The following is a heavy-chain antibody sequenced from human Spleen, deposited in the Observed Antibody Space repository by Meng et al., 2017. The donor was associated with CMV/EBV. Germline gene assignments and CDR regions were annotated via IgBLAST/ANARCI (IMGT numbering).Heavy chain of an antibody. CDR1: GFTFRSYG. V-gene: IGHV3-30*02. D-gene: IGHD2-2*01. CDR2: IQYDGSHK. Sequence: GESLKISCAASGFTFRSYGMHWVRQAPGKGLEWVAFIQYDGSHKYYADSVKGRFTISRDDAKNTLSLQMNSLRVDDTAAYYCARNLVLPAAIQYYYRNYGMDVWGQGTTVTVSS. CDR3: ARNLVLPAAIQYYYRNYGMDV. J-gene: IGHJ6*02.